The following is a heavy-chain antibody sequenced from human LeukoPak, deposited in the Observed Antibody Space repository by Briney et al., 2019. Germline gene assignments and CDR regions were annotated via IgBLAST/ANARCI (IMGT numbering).Heavy chain of an antibody. Sequence: PGGSLRLSCAASAFTFTSYVMHWGRQAPGKGLEWVAIVSYDGSNKYYADSVKGRFTISRDNSKNTLYLQMNSLRPEDTAVYYCARIRGVFRRIVLGAPTSAAFDIWGQGTMVTVSS. D-gene: IGHD1-26*01. CDR1: AFTFTSYV. J-gene: IGHJ3*02. CDR2: VSYDGSNK. CDR3: ARIRGVFRRIVLGAPTSAAFDI. V-gene: IGHV3-30*04.